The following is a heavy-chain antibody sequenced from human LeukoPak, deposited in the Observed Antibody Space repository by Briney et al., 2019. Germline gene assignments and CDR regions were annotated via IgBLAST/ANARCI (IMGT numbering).Heavy chain of an antibody. CDR1: GFTFSSYS. D-gene: IGHD2-15*01. CDR3: ARWTGVSGGSCHDY. Sequence: GSLRLSCAASGFTFSSYSMNWVRQAPGKGLEWVSSISSSSSYIYYADSVKGRFTISRDNAKNSLYLQMNSLRAEDTAVYYCARWTGVSGGSCHDYWGQGTLVTVSS. V-gene: IGHV3-21*01. J-gene: IGHJ4*02. CDR2: ISSSSSYI.